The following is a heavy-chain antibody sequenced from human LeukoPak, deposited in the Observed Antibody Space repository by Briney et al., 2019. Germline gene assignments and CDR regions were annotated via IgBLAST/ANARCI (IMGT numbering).Heavy chain of an antibody. CDR1: GGSITNTYY. CDR3: ARHESYSGYDLDYFDY. CDR2: IFYSGST. V-gene: IGHV4-39*01. J-gene: IGHJ4*02. D-gene: IGHD5-12*01. Sequence: SETLSLTCTVSGGSITNTYYWGWIRQPPGKGLEWIGSIFYSGSTYYNVSLKSRVTISVDTSKNQFSLKLSSVTAADTAVYYCARHESYSGYDLDYFDYWGQGTLVTVSS.